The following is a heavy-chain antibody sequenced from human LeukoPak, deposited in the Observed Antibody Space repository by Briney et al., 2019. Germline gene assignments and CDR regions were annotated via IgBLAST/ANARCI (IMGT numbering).Heavy chain of an antibody. V-gene: IGHV3-23*01. J-gene: IGHJ4*02. CDR1: GFTFSSYA. D-gene: IGHD3-22*01. Sequence: PGGSLRLSCAASGFTFSSYAMSWVRQAPGKGLEWVSAISGSGGSTYYADSVRGRFTISRDNSKNTLYLQMNSLRAEDTAVYYCAKGSRGYYYDSSGYYGDYWGQGTLVTVSS. CDR3: AKGSRGYYYDSSGYYGDY. CDR2: ISGSGGST.